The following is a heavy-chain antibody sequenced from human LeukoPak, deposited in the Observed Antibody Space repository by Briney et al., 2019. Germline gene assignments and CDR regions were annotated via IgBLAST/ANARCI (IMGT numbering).Heavy chain of an antibody. J-gene: IGHJ4*02. CDR2: TFYSGTT. D-gene: IGHD2-2*02. V-gene: IGHV4-59*12. Sequence: SETLSLTCTVSGGSISNYYWSWIRQPPGKGLEWIGYTFYSGTTNYNPSLKSRVTMSVDTSKNQFSLKLSSVTAADTAVYYCARVSLTCSSTSCYTGYFDYWGQGTLVTVSS. CDR3: ARVSLTCSSTSCYTGYFDY. CDR1: GGSISNYY.